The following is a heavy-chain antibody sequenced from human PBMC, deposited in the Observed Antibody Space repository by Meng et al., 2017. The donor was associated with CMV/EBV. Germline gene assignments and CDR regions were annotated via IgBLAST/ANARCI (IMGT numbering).Heavy chain of an antibody. CDR3: ARDSACSGGSCYLTGYYFDY. Sequence: ASVKVSCKASGYTFTSYDINWVRQATGQGLEWMGWMNPNSGNTGYAQKFQGRVTMTRNTSISTAYMELSSLRSEDTAVYYCARDSACSGGSCYLTGYYFDYWGQGTLVTVS. V-gene: IGHV1-8*01. CDR1: GYTFTSYD. J-gene: IGHJ4*02. CDR2: MNPNSGNT. D-gene: IGHD2-15*01.